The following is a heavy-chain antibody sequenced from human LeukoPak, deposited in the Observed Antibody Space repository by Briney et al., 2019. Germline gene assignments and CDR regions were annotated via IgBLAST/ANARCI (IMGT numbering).Heavy chain of an antibody. J-gene: IGHJ4*02. CDR2: MNPNSGGT. Sequence: ASVKVSCKASGYTFTSYAIHWVRQAPGQGLEWMGWMNPNSGGTKYAQTFQGRVTLTRDTSISTAYLELSSLTSDDTAVYFCARQGSNSSGWYPVDDWGQGTLVTVSS. D-gene: IGHD6-19*01. CDR3: ARQGSNSSGWYPVDD. V-gene: IGHV1-2*02. CDR1: GYTFTSYA.